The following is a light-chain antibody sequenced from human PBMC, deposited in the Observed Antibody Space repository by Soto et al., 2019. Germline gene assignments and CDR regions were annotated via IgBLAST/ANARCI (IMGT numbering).Light chain of an antibody. CDR3: SSYTTTSTLV. V-gene: IGLV2-14*01. CDR1: SSDLGGYNY. Sequence: QSALTQPASVSGSPGQSITFSCTGTSSDLGGYNYVSWYQQHPGKAPKLVIYDGSNRPSGVSNRFSGSKSGNTASLTISGLQADDEADYYCSSYTTTSTLVFGGGTKLTVL. CDR2: DGS. J-gene: IGLJ2*01.